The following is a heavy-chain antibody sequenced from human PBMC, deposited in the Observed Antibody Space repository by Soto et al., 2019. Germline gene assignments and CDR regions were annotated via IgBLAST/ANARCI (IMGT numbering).Heavy chain of an antibody. Sequence: EVQLVQSGAEVKKPGESLKISCKASGYTFTNYWIAWVRQMPGKGLEWMGITYPGDSDIRYSPAFQGQVTIAADKSINTAYLQWRSLKASDSAMYYCARTTEGAYGMDVWGQGITVSVSS. D-gene: IGHD4-17*01. CDR2: TYPGDSDI. V-gene: IGHV5-51*01. CDR1: GYTFTNYW. J-gene: IGHJ6*02. CDR3: ARTTEGAYGMDV.